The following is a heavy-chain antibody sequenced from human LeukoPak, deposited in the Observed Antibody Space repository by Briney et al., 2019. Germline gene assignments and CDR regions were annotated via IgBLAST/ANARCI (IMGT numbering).Heavy chain of an antibody. Sequence: SQTLSLTCAVSGGSISSGGYSWSWIRQPPGKGLEWIGYIYHSGRTYYNPSLKSRVTISVDRSKNQFSLKLSSVTAADTAVYYCASREAAIGAFDIWGQGTMVTVSS. V-gene: IGHV4-30-2*01. CDR1: GGSISSGGYS. CDR2: IYHSGRT. D-gene: IGHD2-2*01. CDR3: ASREAAIGAFDI. J-gene: IGHJ3*02.